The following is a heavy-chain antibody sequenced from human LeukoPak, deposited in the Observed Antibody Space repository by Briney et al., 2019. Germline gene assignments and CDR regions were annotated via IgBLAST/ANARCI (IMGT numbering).Heavy chain of an antibody. CDR1: GFTFSRFA. CDR3: ARETPYDSSGYPSYYFGY. V-gene: IGHV3-48*01. D-gene: IGHD3-22*01. CDR2: ISSSGSII. J-gene: IGHJ4*02. Sequence: GGSLRLSCGASGFTFSRFAMNWVRQAPGKGLEWISYISSSGSIIYYADSMKGRFNVSRDNAKNSLYLQINSLSAEDTAVYYCARETPYDSSGYPSYYFGYWGQGALVTVSS.